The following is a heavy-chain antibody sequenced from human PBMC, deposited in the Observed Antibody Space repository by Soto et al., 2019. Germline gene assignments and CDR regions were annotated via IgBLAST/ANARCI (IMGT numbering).Heavy chain of an antibody. D-gene: IGHD1-26*01. Sequence: EVQLLESGGGLVQPGGSLRLSCAASGFTFSSYTMSWVRQAPGKGPEWVSAISTSGGSTYYADSVKGRFTISRDNSKNTLYLQMNSLRAEDTAVYYCAKTSGSYYKDGMDVWGQGTTVTVSS. J-gene: IGHJ6*02. CDR3: AKTSGSYYKDGMDV. CDR2: ISTSGGST. V-gene: IGHV3-23*01. CDR1: GFTFSSYT.